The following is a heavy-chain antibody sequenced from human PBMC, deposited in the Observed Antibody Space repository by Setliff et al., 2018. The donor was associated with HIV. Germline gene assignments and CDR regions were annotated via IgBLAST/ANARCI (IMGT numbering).Heavy chain of an antibody. CDR1: GFTFSSYP. CDR3: AREDVMFLKWPVHYYMDV. D-gene: IGHD3-3*01. V-gene: IGHV3-30*04. CDR2: VSHDGSYK. J-gene: IGHJ6*03. Sequence: GGSLRLSCAGSGFTFSSYPMHWVRQAPGKGLEWVALVSHDGSYKYYADSVQGRFTISRDNSKNTLSLQMNSLRAGDTAVYYCAREDVMFLKWPVHYYMDVWGQGTSVTVSS.